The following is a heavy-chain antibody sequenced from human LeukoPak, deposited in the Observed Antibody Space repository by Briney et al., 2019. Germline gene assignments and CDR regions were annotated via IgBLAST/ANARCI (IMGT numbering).Heavy chain of an antibody. CDR1: GFTFSSYS. CDR3: ARDWAVPAYFDY. Sequence: PGGSLRLSCAASGFTFSSYSMTWVRQAPGKGLEWVSSISSSSYIYYADSVKGRFTISRDNAKNSLYLQMNSLRAEDTAVYYCARDWAVPAYFDYWGQGTLVTVSS. CDR2: ISSSSYI. J-gene: IGHJ4*02. V-gene: IGHV3-21*01. D-gene: IGHD2-2*01.